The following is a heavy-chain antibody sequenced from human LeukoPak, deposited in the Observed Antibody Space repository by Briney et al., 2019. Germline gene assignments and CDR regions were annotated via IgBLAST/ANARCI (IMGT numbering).Heavy chain of an antibody. V-gene: IGHV1-2*02. J-gene: IGHJ5*02. CDR3: ARDRGIAAAGNWFDP. CDR2: INPNSGGT. D-gene: IGHD6-13*01. Sequence: ASVKVSCKASGYTFTGYYMHWVRQAPGQGLEWMGWINPNSGGTNYAQKFQGRVTMTRDTFISTAYMELSRLRSDDTAVYYCARDRGIAAAGNWFDPWGQGTLVTVSS. CDR1: GYTFTGYY.